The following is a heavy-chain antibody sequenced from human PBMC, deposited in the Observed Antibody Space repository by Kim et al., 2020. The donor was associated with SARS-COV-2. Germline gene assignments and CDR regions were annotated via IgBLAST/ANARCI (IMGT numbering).Heavy chain of an antibody. CDR3: ARDTTYYYDSSGYAFDI. Sequence: SETLSLTCTVSGGSISSYYWSWIRQPPGKGLEWIGYIYYSGSTNYNPSLKSRVTISVDTSKNQFSLKLSSVTAADTAVYYCARDTTYYYDSSGYAFDIWGQGTMVTVSS. J-gene: IGHJ3*02. CDR2: IYYSGST. D-gene: IGHD3-22*01. CDR1: GGSISSYY. V-gene: IGHV4-59*01.